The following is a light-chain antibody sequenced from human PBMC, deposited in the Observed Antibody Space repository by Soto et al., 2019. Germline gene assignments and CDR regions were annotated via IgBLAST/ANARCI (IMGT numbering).Light chain of an antibody. J-gene: IGKJ1*01. CDR3: QQYNLWPWT. V-gene: IGKV3-15*01. Sequence: DIVMTQSPATLSVSPGERATLSCRASQSVSTNLAWYQRKPGQAPRLLIHGASTRATGVPARFSGTGSGTEFALTISSLQSEDLPVYYCQQYNLWPWTFAQGTKVEIK. CDR1: QSVSTN. CDR2: GAS.